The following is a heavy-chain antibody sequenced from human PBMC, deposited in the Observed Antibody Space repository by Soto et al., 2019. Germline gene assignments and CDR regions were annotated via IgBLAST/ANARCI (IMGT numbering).Heavy chain of an antibody. CDR1: GFNFSGSA. V-gene: IGHV3-73*01. D-gene: IGHD4-17*01. CDR3: CGRGGDSLQDI. Sequence: EVQLVESGGDLVQPGGSLKLSCTGLGFNFSGSALHWVRQPSGKGLEWVGRIRGRAKKYATSYATSVRGRFYLSRDDSKNTAFLQMNSLRDEDTGVYFCCGRGGDSLQDIWGQGTLDTVSS. J-gene: IGHJ4*02. CDR2: IRGRAKKYAT.